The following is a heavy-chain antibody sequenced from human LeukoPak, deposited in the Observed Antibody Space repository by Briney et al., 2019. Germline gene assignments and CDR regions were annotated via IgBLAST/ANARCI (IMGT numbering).Heavy chain of an antibody. J-gene: IGHJ3*02. V-gene: IGHV3-21*06. CDR1: GFTLSSYN. CDR3: ARRAILTGHTDVFDI. Sequence: GGSLRLSCAASGFTLSSYNMNWVRQTPGKGLEWVSSISSSSTHIYYADSVKGRFTISKDNAKNSLYLQMNSLRAEDTAVYYCARRAILTGHTDVFDIWGQGTEVTVSS. CDR2: ISSSSTHI. D-gene: IGHD3-9*01.